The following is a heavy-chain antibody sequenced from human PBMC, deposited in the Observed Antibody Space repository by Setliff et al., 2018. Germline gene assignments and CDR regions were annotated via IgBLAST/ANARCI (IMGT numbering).Heavy chain of an antibody. CDR1: GYTFSSYA. V-gene: IGHV1-2*04. J-gene: IGHJ4*02. CDR2: INPNSGGT. CDR3: ARRRYYYDSSGYRWGGFYFDY. Sequence: GASVKVSCKASGYTFSSYAMHWVRQAPGQGLEWMGWINPNSGGTNYAQKFQGWVTMTRDTSISTAYMELSRLRSDDTAVYYCARRRYYYDSSGYRWGGFYFDYWGQGTLVTVSS. D-gene: IGHD3-22*01.